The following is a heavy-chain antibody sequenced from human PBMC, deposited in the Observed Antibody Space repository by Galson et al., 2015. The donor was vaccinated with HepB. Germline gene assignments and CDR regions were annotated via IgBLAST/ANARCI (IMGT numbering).Heavy chain of an antibody. CDR2: ISGSGGSA. V-gene: IGHV3-23*01. CDR1: GFSFTSYA. D-gene: IGHD2-8*01. J-gene: IGHJ4*02. CDR3: AKSRSTNDNDKNYDY. Sequence: SLRLSCAASGFSFTSYAMNWVRQAPGKGLEWVSVISGSGGSAHYGDSVKGRFTISRDNSKNTLFLEMNSLRAEDTALYYCAKSRSTNDNDKNYDYWGQGTLVTVSP.